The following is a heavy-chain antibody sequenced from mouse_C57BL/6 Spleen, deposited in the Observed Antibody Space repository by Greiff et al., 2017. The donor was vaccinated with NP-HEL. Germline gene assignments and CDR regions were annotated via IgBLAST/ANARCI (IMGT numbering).Heavy chain of an antibody. CDR1: GFNIKDYY. D-gene: IGHD1-1*01. CDR2: IDPEDGET. V-gene: IGHV14-2*01. Sequence: EVKLMESGAELVKPGASVKLSCTASGFNIKDYYMHWVKQRPEQGLEWIGRIDPEDGETKYAPKFQGKATITADTSSNTAYLQLSSLTSEDTAVYYCALYYYGPYYAMDYWGQGTSVTVSS. J-gene: IGHJ4*01. CDR3: ALYYYGPYYAMDY.